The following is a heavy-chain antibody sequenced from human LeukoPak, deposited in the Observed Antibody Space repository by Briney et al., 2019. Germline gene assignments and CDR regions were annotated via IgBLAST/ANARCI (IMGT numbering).Heavy chain of an antibody. Sequence: SETLSLTCGVSGYSISRGYYWAWIRQPPGKGLEWIGTIYHTGSTYYTPSLGSRVTISVDKSKNQFSLKLSSVTAADTAVYYCARDAPYYYDSSARSFDIWGQGTMVTVSS. CDR2: IYHTGST. J-gene: IGHJ3*02. CDR3: ARDAPYYYDSSARSFDI. V-gene: IGHV4-38-2*02. D-gene: IGHD3-22*01. CDR1: GYSISRGYY.